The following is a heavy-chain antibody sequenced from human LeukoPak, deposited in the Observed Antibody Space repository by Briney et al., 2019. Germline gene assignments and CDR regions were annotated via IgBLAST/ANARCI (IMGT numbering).Heavy chain of an antibody. J-gene: IGHJ4*02. CDR3: AREDIVGAKTGVDY. D-gene: IGHD1-26*01. V-gene: IGHV4-59*12. CDR2: IYYSGST. Sequence: SETLSLTCTVSGGSISSYYWSWIRQPPGKGLEWIGYIYYSGSTNYNPSLKSRVTISVDTSKNQFSLKLSSVTAADTAVYYCAREDIVGAKTGVDYWGQGTLVTVSS. CDR1: GGSISSYY.